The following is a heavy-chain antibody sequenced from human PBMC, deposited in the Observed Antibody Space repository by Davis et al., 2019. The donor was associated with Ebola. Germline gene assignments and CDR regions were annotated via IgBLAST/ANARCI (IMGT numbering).Heavy chain of an antibody. Sequence: SVKVSCKAVGGTLTSYAMTWVRQAPGQGLEWMGGIIPVFRTANYAQKFQGRVTITADESTSTAYMELSSLRSEDTAVFYCARDPDYYESSGWSGWFDPWGQGTLVIVSS. D-gene: IGHD3-22*01. J-gene: IGHJ5*02. CDR3: ARDPDYYESSGWSGWFDP. CDR2: IIPVFRTA. CDR1: GGTLTSYA. V-gene: IGHV1-69*13.